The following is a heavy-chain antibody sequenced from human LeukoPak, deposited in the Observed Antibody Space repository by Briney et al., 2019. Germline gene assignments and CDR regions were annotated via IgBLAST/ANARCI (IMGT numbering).Heavy chain of an antibody. CDR3: ARGRLDVVPAAIGSYWFDP. CDR2: IIPIFGTA. CDR1: VGTFSSYA. J-gene: IGHJ5*02. Sequence: SVTVSCKASVGTFSSYAISWVRQAPGQGLEWMGGIIPIFGTANYAQKFQGRVTITTDESTSTAYMELSSLRSEDTAVYYCARGRLDVVPAAIGSYWFDPWGQGTLVTVSS. V-gene: IGHV1-69*05. D-gene: IGHD2-2*01.